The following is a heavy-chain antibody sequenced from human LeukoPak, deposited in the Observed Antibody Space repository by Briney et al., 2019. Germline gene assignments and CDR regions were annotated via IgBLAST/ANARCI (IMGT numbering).Heavy chain of an antibody. CDR1: GYNFIINY. J-gene: IGHJ6*02. Sequence: ASVTVSCKASGYNFIINYMHWVRHAPGPGLELMGIINPSGGSTSYAQKFQDRVTTTRATSTSTVYLELSSLKSEDTAVYYCAREDVVLVDAVRYYYYGMDVWGQGTTVTVSS. CDR3: AREDVVLVDAVRYYYYGMDV. CDR2: INPSGGST. D-gene: IGHD2-8*01. V-gene: IGHV1-46*01.